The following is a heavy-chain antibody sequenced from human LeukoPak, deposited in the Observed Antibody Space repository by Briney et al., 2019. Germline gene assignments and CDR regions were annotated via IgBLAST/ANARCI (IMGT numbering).Heavy chain of an antibody. CDR2: IISKAYGGTT. V-gene: IGHV3-49*03. Sequence: GSLRLSCTASGFTFGDYAMSWFRQAPGKGLEWVGFIISKAYGGTTEYAASVKGRFTISRDDSKSIAYLQMNSLKTEDTAVYYCTRGPARAQGQEWIQLWLRSGDNWFDPWGQGTLVTVSS. J-gene: IGHJ5*02. CDR1: GFTFGDYA. CDR3: TRGPARAQGQEWIQLWLRSGDNWFDP. D-gene: IGHD5-18*01.